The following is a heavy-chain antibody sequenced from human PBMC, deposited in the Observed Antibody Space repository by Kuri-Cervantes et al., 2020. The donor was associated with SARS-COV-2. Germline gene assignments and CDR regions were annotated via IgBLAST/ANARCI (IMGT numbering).Heavy chain of an antibody. V-gene: IGHV4-38-2*01. D-gene: IGHD2-15*01. CDR1: GFTFSNAW. J-gene: IGHJ5*01. CDR3: ARLAGCSGGTCYWGGFDS. Sequence: SQTLSLTCAASGFTFSNAWMSWVRQAPGKGLEWVGSISYTGNTYYNPSLKSRVIISSDTSKNQFSLNLNSVAAADTAVYYCARLAGCSGGTCYWGGFDSWGQGTLVTVSS. CDR2: ISYTGNT.